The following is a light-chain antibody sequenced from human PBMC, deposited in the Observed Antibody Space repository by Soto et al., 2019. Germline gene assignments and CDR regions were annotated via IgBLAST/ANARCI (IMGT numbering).Light chain of an antibody. CDR2: RNN. CDR1: SSNIGSNY. Sequence: QSALTQPPSASRTPGQRVTLTYSGSSSNIGSNYVYWYQQLPGTAPKLLIYRNNQRPSGVPDRFSGSKSGTSASLAISGLRSEDEADYYCAAWDDSLSAVFGTGTQGHRP. V-gene: IGLV1-47*01. CDR3: AAWDDSLSAV. J-gene: IGLJ1*01.